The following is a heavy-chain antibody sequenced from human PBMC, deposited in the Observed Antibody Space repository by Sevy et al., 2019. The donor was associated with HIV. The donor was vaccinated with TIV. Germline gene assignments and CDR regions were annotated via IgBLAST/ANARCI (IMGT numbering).Heavy chain of an antibody. J-gene: IGHJ6*02. V-gene: IGHV3-7*01. Sequence: GGSLRLSCAASGFTFSNHWMNWVRQAPGKGLEWVANIKQGGSEKDYVDSVKGRFTLSRDNAKNSLSLQMNSLRAEDTGVYYCARGGPLVDTALIPWGMDVWGQGTTVTVSS. D-gene: IGHD5-18*01. CDR2: IKQGGSEK. CDR3: ARGGPLVDTALIPWGMDV. CDR1: GFTFSNHW.